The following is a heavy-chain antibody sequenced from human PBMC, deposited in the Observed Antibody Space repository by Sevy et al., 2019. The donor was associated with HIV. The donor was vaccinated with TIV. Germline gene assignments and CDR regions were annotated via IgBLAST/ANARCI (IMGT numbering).Heavy chain of an antibody. CDR2: ISSSSSYI. V-gene: IGHV3-21*01. Sequence: GGSLRLSCAASGFTFSSYSMNWVRQAPGKGLEWVSSISSSSSYIYYADSVKGRFTISRDNAKNSLYLQMNSLRAEDTAVYYCARGGRYCSGGSCYLNDYWGQGTLITVSS. CDR1: GFTFSSYS. CDR3: ARGGRYCSGGSCYLNDY. D-gene: IGHD2-15*01. J-gene: IGHJ4*02.